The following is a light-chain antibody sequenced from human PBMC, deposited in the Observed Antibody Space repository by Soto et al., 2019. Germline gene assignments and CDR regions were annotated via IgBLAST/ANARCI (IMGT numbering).Light chain of an antibody. V-gene: IGKV1-39*01. CDR1: QFMSRY. Sequence: DLQMTQSPSSLSASIGDRVTITCRASQFMSRYLNWYQQKPGTAPTLLISAALTLQSGVPSRFSGSESGTEFSLTITSLQPEDFATYYCQQSYTTPHTFGQGTKLEI. CDR3: QQSYTTPHT. J-gene: IGKJ2*01. CDR2: AAL.